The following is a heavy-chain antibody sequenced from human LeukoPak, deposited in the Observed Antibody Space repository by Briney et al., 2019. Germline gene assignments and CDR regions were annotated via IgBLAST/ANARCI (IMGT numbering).Heavy chain of an antibody. CDR2: MNPNSGNT. V-gene: IGHV1-8*01. J-gene: IGHJ6*02. Sequence: ASVKVSCKASGYTFTSYDINWVRQATGQGLEWMGWMNPNSGNTGYAQKFQGRVTMTRNTSISTAYMELSSLRSEDTAVYYCAGETKDDFWLPGGMDVWGQGTTVTVSS. D-gene: IGHD3-3*01. CDR1: GYTFTSYD. CDR3: AGETKDDFWLPGGMDV.